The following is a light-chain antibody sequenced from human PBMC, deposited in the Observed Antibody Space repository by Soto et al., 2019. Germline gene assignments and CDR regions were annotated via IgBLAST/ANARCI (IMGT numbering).Light chain of an antibody. V-gene: IGLV2-8*01. Sequence: QSVLTRPPSASGSPGQSVTISCTGTSSDVGGYNFVSWYQQHPGKTPKLIIYEVSERPSGVPDRFSGSKAGNTAYLTVSGLQADDEADYYCSSYAGSNFNVFGIGTKVTVL. CDR3: SSYAGSNFNV. J-gene: IGLJ1*01. CDR1: SSDVGGYNF. CDR2: EVS.